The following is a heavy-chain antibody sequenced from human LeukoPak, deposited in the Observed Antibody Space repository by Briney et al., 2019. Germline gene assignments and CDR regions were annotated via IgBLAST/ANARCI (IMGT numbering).Heavy chain of an antibody. D-gene: IGHD2-15*01. J-gene: IGHJ4*02. CDR2: IYYSGST. CDR3: ASPLSGYFDY. CDR1: GGSIISSSFY. V-gene: IGHV4-39*01. Sequence: PSETLSLTRTVSGGSIISSSFYWGWIRQPPGKGLEWIGSIYYSGSTYYNPSLKSRVTISVDTSKNQFSLKLSSVTAADTAVYYCASPLSGYFDYWGQGTLVTVSS.